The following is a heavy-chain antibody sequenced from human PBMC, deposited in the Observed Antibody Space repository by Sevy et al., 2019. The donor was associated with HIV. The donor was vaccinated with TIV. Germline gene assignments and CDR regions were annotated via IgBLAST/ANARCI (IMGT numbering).Heavy chain of an antibody. Sequence: GGSLRLSCAASGFTFSSYAMHWVRQAPGKGLEWVAVISYDGSNKYYADSVKGRFTISRDNSKNTLYLQMNSLRAEDMAVYYCAREIEDGYNVDLLTTYGMDVWGQGTTVTVSS. J-gene: IGHJ6*02. V-gene: IGHV3-30-3*01. CDR1: GFTFSSYA. CDR3: AREIEDGYNVDLLTTYGMDV. CDR2: ISYDGSNK. D-gene: IGHD5-12*01.